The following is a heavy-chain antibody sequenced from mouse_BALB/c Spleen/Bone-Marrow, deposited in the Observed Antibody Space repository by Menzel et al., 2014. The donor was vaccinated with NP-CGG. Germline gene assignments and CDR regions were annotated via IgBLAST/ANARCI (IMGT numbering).Heavy chain of an antibody. V-gene: IGHV1-54*01. Sequence: VQRVESGAELVRPGTSVKVSCKASGYAFTNYLIEWVKQRPGQGLEWIGVINPGSGGTNYNEKFKGKATLTADKSSSTAYMQLSSLTSDDSAVYFCAGELGVFAYWGQGTLVTVSA. D-gene: IGHD4-1*01. CDR2: INPGSGGT. J-gene: IGHJ3*01. CDR1: GYAFTNYL. CDR3: AGELGVFAY.